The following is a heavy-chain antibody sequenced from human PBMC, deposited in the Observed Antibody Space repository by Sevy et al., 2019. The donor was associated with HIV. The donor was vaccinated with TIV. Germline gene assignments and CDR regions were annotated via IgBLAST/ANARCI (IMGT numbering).Heavy chain of an antibody. CDR3: AKDIAGEGSVSYYFDY. J-gene: IGHJ4*02. CDR2: ITWDGGSP. Sequence: GGSLRLSCTASGFTFDDYTMDWVRQAPGKGLEWVSSITWDGGSPYYADSVKGRFTISRDNSKNCLYLQMNSLRPEDTALYYCAKDIAGEGSVSYYFDYWGQGTLVTVSS. V-gene: IGHV3-43D*03. CDR1: GFTFDDYT. D-gene: IGHD7-27*01.